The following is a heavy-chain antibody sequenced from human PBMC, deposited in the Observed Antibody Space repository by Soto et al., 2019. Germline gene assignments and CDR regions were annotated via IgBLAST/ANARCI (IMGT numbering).Heavy chain of an antibody. CDR3: ANAAFYCSGGSCYSPLGH. D-gene: IGHD2-15*01. J-gene: IGHJ4*02. CDR2: ISGSGDST. V-gene: IGHV3-23*01. CDR1: GFTFNNYG. Sequence: EVQLLESGGGLVQPGGSLRLSCAASGFTFNNYGMNWVRQAPGKGLEWVSAISGSGDSTYYADSVKGRFTISRDNSKNTLDLQRNSLRAEDTAVYYCANAAFYCSGGSCYSPLGHWGQGALVTVSP.